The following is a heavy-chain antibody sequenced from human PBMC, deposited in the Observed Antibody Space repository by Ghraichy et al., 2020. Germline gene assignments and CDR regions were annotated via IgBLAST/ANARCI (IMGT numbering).Heavy chain of an antibody. CDR3: ARRHRVTYYDFSFDF. Sequence: SQTLSLTCTASAGSISSSGYYWGWIRQPPGKGLEWIGTIYYSGSTYYNPSLKSRVTISVDTSKNQFSLQLSSVTAADTAVYYCARRHRVTYYDFSFDFWGQGILVTVSS. J-gene: IGHJ4*02. V-gene: IGHV4-39*01. CDR2: IYYSGST. CDR1: AGSISSSGYY. D-gene: IGHD3-3*01.